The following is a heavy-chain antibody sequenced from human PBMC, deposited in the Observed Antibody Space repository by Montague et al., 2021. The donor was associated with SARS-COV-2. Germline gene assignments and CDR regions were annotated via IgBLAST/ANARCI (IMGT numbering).Heavy chain of an antibody. J-gene: IGHJ4*02. V-gene: IGHV4-34*01. CDR2: INHSGST. CDR1: GGSFSGYY. CDR3: ARKASRGITTFGVVTASYYFDY. Sequence: SETLSLTCAVYGGSFSGYYWSWIRQPPGKGLEWIGEINHSGSTNYNPSXXSRVTISVDTSKNQFSLKLSSVTAADTAVYYCARKASRGITTFGVVTASYYFDYWGQGTLVTVSS. D-gene: IGHD3-3*01.